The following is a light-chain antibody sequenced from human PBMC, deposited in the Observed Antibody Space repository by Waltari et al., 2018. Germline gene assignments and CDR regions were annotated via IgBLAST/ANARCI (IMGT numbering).Light chain of an antibody. CDR1: QSVSRA. CDR3: QHYLRLPVT. J-gene: IGKJ1*01. V-gene: IGKV3-20*01. CDR2: GAS. Sequence: EIVLTQSPGTLSLSLGERATVSCRTSQSVSRALAWYQQEPGQAPRLLIYGASTRATGIPDRFSGSGSGTDFSLTISGLGPDGCAVYYCQHYLRLPVTFGQGTTVEI.